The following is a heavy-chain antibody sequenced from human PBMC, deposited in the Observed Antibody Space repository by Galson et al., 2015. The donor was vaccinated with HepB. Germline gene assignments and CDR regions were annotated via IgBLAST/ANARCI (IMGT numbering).Heavy chain of an antibody. J-gene: IGHJ6*02. V-gene: IGHV3-15*01. CDR1: GFTFSNAW. CDR3: TTDRPHPPPTYGMDV. Sequence: SLRLSCAASGFTFSNAWMSWVRQAPGKGLEWVGRIKSKTDGGTTDYAAPVKGGFTISRDDSKNTLYLQMNSLKTEDTAVYYCTTDRPHPPPTYGMDVWGQGTTVTVSS. CDR2: IKSKTDGGTT.